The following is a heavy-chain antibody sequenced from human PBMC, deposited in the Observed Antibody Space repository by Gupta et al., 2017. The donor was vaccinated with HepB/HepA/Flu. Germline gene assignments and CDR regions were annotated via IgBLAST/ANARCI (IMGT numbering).Heavy chain of an antibody. V-gene: IGHV4-34*01. CDR2: INHSGST. CDR3: ARTCSSTSCSLRYYYYYYMDV. Sequence: PSETLSLTCAVYGGSFSGYYWSWIRQPPGKGLEWIGEINHSGSTNYNPSLKSRVTISVDTSKNQFSLKLSSVTAADTAVYYCARTCSSTSCSLRYYYYYYMDVWGKGTTVTVSS. J-gene: IGHJ6*03. D-gene: IGHD2-2*01. CDR1: GGSFSGYY.